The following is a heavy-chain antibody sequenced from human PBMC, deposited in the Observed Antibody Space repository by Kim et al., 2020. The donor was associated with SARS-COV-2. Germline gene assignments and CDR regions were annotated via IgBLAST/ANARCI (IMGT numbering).Heavy chain of an antibody. Sequence: ADTVKGRFTISRDNSKNTLYLHMNSLRADDTAVYYCGVSSRDWGHDAFDIWGQGTMTIVSS. V-gene: IGHV3-53*01. D-gene: IGHD7-27*01. J-gene: IGHJ3*02. CDR3: GVSSRDWGHDAFDI.